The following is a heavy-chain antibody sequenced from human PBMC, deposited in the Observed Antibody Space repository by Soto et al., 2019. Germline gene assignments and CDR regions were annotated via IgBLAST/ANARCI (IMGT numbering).Heavy chain of an antibody. CDR2: ISPDGSVP. J-gene: IGHJ1*01. V-gene: IGHV3-74*01. CDR3: TRGKYDDHQYFQY. Sequence: EVQLVESGGGLVQPGGSLRLSCAASGFTFRNSWMHWVRQAPGKGLVWVARISPDGSVPTYADYVKGRFTISRDNGKNTLYLQVNNLRVEDTDTYYCTRGKYDDHQYFQYWGQGTLVIVSS. CDR1: GFTFRNSW. D-gene: IGHD3-3*01.